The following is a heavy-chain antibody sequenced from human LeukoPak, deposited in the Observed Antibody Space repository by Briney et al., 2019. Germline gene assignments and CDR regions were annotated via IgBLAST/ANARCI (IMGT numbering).Heavy chain of an antibody. D-gene: IGHD6-19*01. CDR2: ISDSGGRT. CDR3: AKLGAVAGTRRWFDP. Sequence: GGSLRLSCAASGFTFSTYAMNWVRQAPGKGLEWVSVISDSGGRTYYADSVKGRFTISRDNSKNTLYLQMNSLRAEDTAVYYCAKLGAVAGTRRWFDPWGQGTLVTVSS. V-gene: IGHV3-23*01. CDR1: GFTFSTYA. J-gene: IGHJ5*02.